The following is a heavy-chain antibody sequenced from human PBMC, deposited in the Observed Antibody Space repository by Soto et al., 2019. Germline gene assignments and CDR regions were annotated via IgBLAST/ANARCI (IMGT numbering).Heavy chain of an antibody. J-gene: IGHJ4*02. CDR3: ASWGRSGYDDGLY. Sequence: PSETLSVTSTVLGGNISSYCWSWIMQPTGKGLEWIGYISYSGNTNYNHSLKSRVTVSVDTSKNQFSLKLSSVTAADTAVYYCASWGRSGYDDGLYWGQGALVTVYS. CDR1: GGNISSYC. V-gene: IGHV4-59*12. CDR2: ISYSGNT. D-gene: IGHD5-12*01.